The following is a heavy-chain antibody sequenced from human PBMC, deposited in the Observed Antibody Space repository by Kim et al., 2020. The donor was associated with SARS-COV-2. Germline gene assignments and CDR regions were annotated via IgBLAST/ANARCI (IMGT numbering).Heavy chain of an antibody. CDR3: AKGGSGCYATSDAFDI. CDR1: GFTFSSYA. Sequence: GGSLRLSCAASGFTFSSYAMSWVRQAPGKGLEWVSAISGSGGSTYYADSVKGRFTISRDNSKNTLYLQMNSLRAEDTAVYYCAKGGSGCYATSDAFDIWGQGTMVTVSS. CDR2: ISGSGGST. J-gene: IGHJ3*02. D-gene: IGHD3-22*01. V-gene: IGHV3-23*01.